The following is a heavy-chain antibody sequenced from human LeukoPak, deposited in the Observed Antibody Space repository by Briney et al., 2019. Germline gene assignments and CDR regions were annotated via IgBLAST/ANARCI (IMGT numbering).Heavy chain of an antibody. D-gene: IGHD1-26*01. J-gene: IGHJ4*02. CDR2: IYHSGGT. Sequence: PSVTLSLTCAVSGGSISSSNWWSWVRQPPGKGLEWIGEIYHSGGTNYNPSLKSRVTISVDKSKNQFSLKLSSVTAADTAVYYCARGRETGSYHVYLDYWGQGTLVTVSS. CDR3: ARGRETGSYHVYLDY. V-gene: IGHV4-4*02. CDR1: GGSISSSNW.